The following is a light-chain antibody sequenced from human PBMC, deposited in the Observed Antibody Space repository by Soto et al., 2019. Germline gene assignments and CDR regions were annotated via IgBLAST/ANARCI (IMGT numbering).Light chain of an antibody. J-gene: IGKJ1*01. CDR1: QSVSSNY. Sequence: ENVFTQSPGTLSLSPGERATLSCRASQSVSSNYLAWYQQKPGQAPRLLIYGASTRATGIPDRFSGSGSGTDFTLTISRLXPEDSAVYYCQQYGSSPTWTFGQGTKVDTK. V-gene: IGKV3-20*01. CDR3: QQYGSSPTWT. CDR2: GAS.